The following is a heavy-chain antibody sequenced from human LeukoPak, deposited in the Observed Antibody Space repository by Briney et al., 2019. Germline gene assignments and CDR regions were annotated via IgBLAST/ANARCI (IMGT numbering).Heavy chain of an antibody. V-gene: IGHV3-43D*04. J-gene: IGHJ4*02. CDR1: GFTFDDYA. CDR2: ISWDGGST. Sequence: AGGSLRLSCAASGFTFDDYAMHWVRQAPGKGLEWVSLISWDGGSTYYADSVKGRFTISRDNSKNSLYLQMNNLRAEDTALYYCAKGDCSSTSCHFDYWGQGTLVTVSS. CDR3: AKGDCSSTSCHFDY. D-gene: IGHD2-2*01.